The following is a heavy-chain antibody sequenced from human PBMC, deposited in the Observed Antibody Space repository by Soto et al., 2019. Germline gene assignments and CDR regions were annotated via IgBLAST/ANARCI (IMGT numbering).Heavy chain of an antibody. CDR3: ARGVSDYAAFDI. CDR1: GFTFSDDY. Sequence: QVQLVESGGGLVRTGGSLRLSCAASGFTFSDDYMSWIRQAPGKGLEWVSYISHSRSTIYYADSVKGRFTISRDNAKNSLFLQMNSLRAEDTAVYYCARGVSDYAAFDIWGQGTMVTVSS. CDR2: ISHSRSTI. D-gene: IGHD3-16*01. V-gene: IGHV3-11*01. J-gene: IGHJ3*02.